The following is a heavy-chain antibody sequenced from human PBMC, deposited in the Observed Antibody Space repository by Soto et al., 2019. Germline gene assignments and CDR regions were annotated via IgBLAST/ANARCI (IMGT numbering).Heavy chain of an antibody. Sequence: SETLSLTCTVSGGSISSHYWSWIRQPPGKGLEWIGFMYYSGSIYYNPSLRSRVTISVDTSQNQFSLTLNSVTAADTAVYYCEGYCTSTSCYLGDVGAFDIWGKGAIVTVS. D-gene: IGHD2-2*01. CDR3: EGYCTSTSCYLGDVGAFDI. J-gene: IGHJ3*02. V-gene: IGHV4-59*11. CDR1: GGSISSHY. CDR2: MYYSGSI.